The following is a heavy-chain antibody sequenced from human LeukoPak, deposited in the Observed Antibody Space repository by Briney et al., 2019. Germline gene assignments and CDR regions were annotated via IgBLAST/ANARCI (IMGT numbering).Heavy chain of an antibody. CDR1: GGTFSSYA. CDR3: ARAGAIFGVVKHYYYYMDV. J-gene: IGHJ6*03. D-gene: IGHD3-3*01. V-gene: IGHV1-69*05. Sequence: SVKVSCKASGGTFSSYAISWVRQAPGQGLEWMGRIIPIFGTANYAQKFQGRVTITTDESTSTAYMELSSLRSEDTAVYYCARAGAIFGVVKHYYYYMDVWGKGTTVTVSS. CDR2: IIPIFGTA.